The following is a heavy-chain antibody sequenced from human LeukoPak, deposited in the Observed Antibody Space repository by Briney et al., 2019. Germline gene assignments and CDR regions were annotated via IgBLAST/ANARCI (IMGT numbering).Heavy chain of an antibody. D-gene: IGHD4-23*01. Sequence: GGSLRLSCAASGFTFYSFEMNWVRQAPGKGLEWISYVSGSGAEIHYGDSVKGRFTISRDNPKSSLYLQMNSLRAEDTAIYYCATKVPGNSHFSSWGQGTLVTVSS. CDR3: ATKVPGNSHFSS. CDR1: GFTFYSFE. V-gene: IGHV3-48*03. CDR2: VSGSGAEI. J-gene: IGHJ4*02.